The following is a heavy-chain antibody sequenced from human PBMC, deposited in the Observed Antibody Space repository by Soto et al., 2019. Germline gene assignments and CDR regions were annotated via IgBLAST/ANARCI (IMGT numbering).Heavy chain of an antibody. Sequence: HPGGSLTLSCAASGFTFSSYSMNWVRQAPGKGLEWVSYISSSSSTIYYADSVKGRFTISRDNAKNSLYLQMNSLRAEDTAVYYCARDLGSSWYPEYFQHWGQGTLVNVSS. V-gene: IGHV3-48*01. D-gene: IGHD6-13*01. CDR1: GFTFSSYS. J-gene: IGHJ1*01. CDR3: ARDLGSSWYPEYFQH. CDR2: ISSSSSTI.